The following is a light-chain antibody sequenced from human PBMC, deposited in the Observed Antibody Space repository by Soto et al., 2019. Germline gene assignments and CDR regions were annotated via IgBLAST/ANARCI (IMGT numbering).Light chain of an antibody. CDR1: SSDVGGYNY. J-gene: IGLJ3*02. CDR3: CSYTSSSTRV. CDR2: EVS. V-gene: IGLV2-14*01. Sequence: QSALTQPASVSGSPGQSITISCTGTSSDVGGYNYVSWYQQHPGKAPKLMIYEVSNRPSGVSHRFSGSKSSNTASLTISGLQAEDEADYYCCSYTSSSTRVFGGGTKLTVL.